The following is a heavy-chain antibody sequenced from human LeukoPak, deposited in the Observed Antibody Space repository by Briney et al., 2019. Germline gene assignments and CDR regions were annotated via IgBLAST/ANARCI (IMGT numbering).Heavy chain of an antibody. CDR1: GGSFSGYY. D-gene: IGHD2-8*01. CDR3: ARGGMVYVVPSYYYYGMDV. V-gene: IGHV4-34*01. J-gene: IGHJ6*02. Sequence: SETLSLTCAVYGGSFSGYYWSWIRQPPGKGLEWIGEINHSGSTNYNPSLKSRVTISVDTSKNQFSLKLSSVTAADTAVYYCARGGMVYVVPSYYYYGMDVWGQGTTVTVSS. CDR2: INHSGST.